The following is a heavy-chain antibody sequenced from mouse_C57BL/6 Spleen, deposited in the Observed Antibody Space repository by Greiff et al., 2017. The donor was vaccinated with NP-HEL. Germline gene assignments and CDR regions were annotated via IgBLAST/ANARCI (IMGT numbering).Heavy chain of an antibody. Sequence: QVQLQQSGAELVRPGASVTLSCKASGYTFTDYEMHWVKQTPVHGLEWIGAIDPETGGTAYNQKFKGKAILTADKSSSTAYMELRVLTSEDSAVYYCTSWYYVGYYAMDYWGQGTSVTVSS. CDR2: IDPETGGT. CDR3: TSWYYVGYYAMDY. V-gene: IGHV1-15*01. CDR1: GYTFTDYE. D-gene: IGHD1-1*01. J-gene: IGHJ4*01.